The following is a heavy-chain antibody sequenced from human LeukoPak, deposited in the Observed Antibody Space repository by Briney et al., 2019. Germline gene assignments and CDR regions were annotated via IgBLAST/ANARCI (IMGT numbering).Heavy chain of an antibody. Sequence: ASVKVSCKASGYTFTSYGISWVRQAPGQGLEWMGWISAYNGNTNYAQKLQGRVTMTTDTSTSTAYMELRSLRSDDTAVYYCARDPGEVVVPAAKSGYYYYTDVWGKGTTVTVSS. CDR3: ARDPGEVVVPAAKSGYYYYTDV. CDR1: GYTFTSYG. D-gene: IGHD2-2*01. V-gene: IGHV1-18*01. J-gene: IGHJ6*03. CDR2: ISAYNGNT.